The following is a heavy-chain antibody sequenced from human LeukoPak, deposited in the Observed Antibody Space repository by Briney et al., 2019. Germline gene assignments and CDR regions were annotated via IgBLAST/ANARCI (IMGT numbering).Heavy chain of an antibody. D-gene: IGHD6-19*01. Sequence: PGGSLRLSCAASGFTFSSYGMHWVRQAPGKGLEWVAFIRYDGSNKYYADSVKGRFTISRDNSKNTLYLQMNSLRAEDTAVYYCAKDQMQWLVQGAFDIWGQGTMVTVSS. CDR2: IRYDGSNK. J-gene: IGHJ3*02. CDR1: GFTFSSYG. CDR3: AKDQMQWLVQGAFDI. V-gene: IGHV3-30*02.